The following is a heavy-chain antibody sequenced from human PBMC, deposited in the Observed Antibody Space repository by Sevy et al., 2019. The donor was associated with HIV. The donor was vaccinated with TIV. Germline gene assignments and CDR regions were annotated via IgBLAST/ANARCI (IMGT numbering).Heavy chain of an antibody. CDR1: GFTFSSYS. CDR3: ARERGEPYSSSWYGVFDYYYGMDV. CDR2: IIGVGSSL. D-gene: IGHD6-13*01. Sequence: GGSLRLSCAASGFTFSSYSMNWVRQAPGKGLEWVSSIIGVGSSLYYADSVKGRFTISRDNAKNSLYLQMNSLRAEDTAVYYCARERGEPYSSSWYGVFDYYYGMDVWGQGTTVTVSS. J-gene: IGHJ6*02. V-gene: IGHV3-21*01.